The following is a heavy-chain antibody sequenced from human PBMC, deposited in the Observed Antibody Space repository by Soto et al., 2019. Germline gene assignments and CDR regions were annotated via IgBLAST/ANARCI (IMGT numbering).Heavy chain of an antibody. CDR2: ISGSGGST. D-gene: IGHD5-12*01. CDR1: GFTFSSYA. V-gene: IGHV3-23*01. Sequence: EVQLLESGGGLVQPGGSLRLSCAASGFTFSSYAMSWVRQAPGKGLEWVSAISGSGGSTYYADSVKGRFTISRDNSKNTRDLQMNSLRAEDTAVYYCAKEGRAVDRVATRPDFDYWGQGTLVTVSS. CDR3: AKEGRAVDRVATRPDFDY. J-gene: IGHJ4*02.